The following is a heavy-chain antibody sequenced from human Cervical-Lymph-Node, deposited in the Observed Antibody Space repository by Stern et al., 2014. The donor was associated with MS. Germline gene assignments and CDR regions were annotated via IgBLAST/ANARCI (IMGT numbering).Heavy chain of an antibody. Sequence: VQLGQSGAEVKKPGESLKISCKLSGYSFTIYYIAWVRQMPGKGLEWMGVIYPYDSDTTDSPSFQGQVTISADKSITTAYLQWSSLRASDTAMYYCARHVQGFDYWGQGTLVTVSS. CDR3: ARHVQGFDY. CDR2: IYPYDSDT. J-gene: IGHJ4*02. V-gene: IGHV5-51*01. CDR1: GYSFTIYY.